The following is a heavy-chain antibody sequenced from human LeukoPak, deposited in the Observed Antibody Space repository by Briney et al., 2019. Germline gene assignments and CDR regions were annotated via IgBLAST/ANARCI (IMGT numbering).Heavy chain of an antibody. J-gene: IGHJ3*02. V-gene: IGHV4-39*01. CDR2: IFYSGGT. Sequence: SETLSLTCTVSGGSISSSGYYWGWIRPSPGKGLEWIGSIFYSGGTYSNPSLKSRVTISVDTSKNQFSLKLTSVTAADTAVYYCARHDYGDYGTFDIWGQGTMVTVSS. D-gene: IGHD4-17*01. CDR1: GGSISSSGYY. CDR3: ARHDYGDYGTFDI.